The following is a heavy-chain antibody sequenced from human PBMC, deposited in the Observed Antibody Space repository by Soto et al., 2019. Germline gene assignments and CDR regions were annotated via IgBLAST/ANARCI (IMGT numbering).Heavy chain of an antibody. CDR1: GGDMSTYY. V-gene: IGHV4-4*07. Sequence: QVQLQESGPGLVKPSETLSLTCTVSGGDMSTYYWTWIRQPAGKGLEWIGRIYSSGSTKYNPSLKSRVTMSLDTSKNQFSLRLSSVTAADTAVYYCARGQRFSDWFDPWGQGTLVTVSS. J-gene: IGHJ5*02. D-gene: IGHD3-3*01. CDR2: IYSSGST. CDR3: ARGQRFSDWFDP.